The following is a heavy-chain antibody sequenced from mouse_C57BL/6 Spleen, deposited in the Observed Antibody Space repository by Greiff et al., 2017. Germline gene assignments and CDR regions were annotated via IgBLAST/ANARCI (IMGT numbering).Heavy chain of an antibody. Sequence: VQLQQSGPELVKPGASVKISCKASGYTFTDYYMNWVKQSHGKSLEWIGDINPNNGGTSYNQKFKGKATLTVDKSSSTAYMELRSLTSEDSAVYYCAREDGYPAWFAYWGQGTLVTVSA. V-gene: IGHV1-26*01. CDR3: AREDGYPAWFAY. J-gene: IGHJ3*01. CDR1: GYTFTDYY. D-gene: IGHD2-3*01. CDR2: INPNNGGT.